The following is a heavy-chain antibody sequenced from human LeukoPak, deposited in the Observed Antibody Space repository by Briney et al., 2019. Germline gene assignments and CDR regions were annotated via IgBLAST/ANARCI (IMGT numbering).Heavy chain of an antibody. J-gene: IGHJ4*02. CDR3: ARDYKTKYYYGSGSPGLGY. V-gene: IGHV4-34*01. CDR1: GGSFSGYY. D-gene: IGHD3-10*01. CDR2: INHSGST. Sequence: SETLSLTCAVYGGSFSGYYWSWIRQPPGKGLEWIGEINHSGSTNYNPSLKSRVTIPVDTSKNQFSLKLSSVTAADTAVYYCARDYKTKYYYGSGSPGLGYWGQGTLVTVSS.